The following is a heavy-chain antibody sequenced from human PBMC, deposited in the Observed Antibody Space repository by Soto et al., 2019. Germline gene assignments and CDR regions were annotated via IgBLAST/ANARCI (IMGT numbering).Heavy chain of an antibody. CDR3: ARDREVVWFGELLYPDNWFDP. Sequence: GGSLRLSCAASGFTFSSYSMNWVRQAPGKGLEWVSSISSSSSYIYYADSVKGRFTISRDNAKNSLYLQMNSLRAEDTAVYYCARDREVVWFGELLYPDNWFDPWGQGTLVTVSS. CDR1: GFTFSSYS. CDR2: ISSSSSYI. V-gene: IGHV3-21*01. J-gene: IGHJ5*02. D-gene: IGHD3-10*01.